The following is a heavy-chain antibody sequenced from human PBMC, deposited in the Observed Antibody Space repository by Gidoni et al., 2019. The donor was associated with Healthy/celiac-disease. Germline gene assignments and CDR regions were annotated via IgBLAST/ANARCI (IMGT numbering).Heavy chain of an antibody. V-gene: IGHV1-3*01. CDR3: ARRVPSYYDSSGYYWGIFDY. D-gene: IGHD3-22*01. J-gene: IGHJ4*02. CDR2: INAGNGNT. Sequence: QVQLVQSGAEVKKPGASVKVSCKASGYTFTSYAMHWVRQAPGQRLEWMGWINAGNGNTKYSQKFQYRVTITRDTSASTAYMELSSLRSEDTAVYYCARRVPSYYDSSGYYWGIFDYWGQGTLVTVSS. CDR1: GYTFTSYA.